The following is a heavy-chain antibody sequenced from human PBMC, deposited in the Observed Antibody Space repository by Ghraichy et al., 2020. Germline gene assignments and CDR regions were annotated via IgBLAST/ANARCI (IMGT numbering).Heavy chain of an antibody. D-gene: IGHD1-26*01. CDR3: AGATNSGSTTNFDY. CDR2: IYYSGST. V-gene: IGHV4-59*01. CDR1: GGSISSYY. J-gene: IGHJ4*02. Sequence: SETLSLTCTVSGGSISSYYWSWIRQPPGKGLEWIGYIYYSGSTNYNPSLKSRVTISVDTSKNQFSLKLSSVTAADTAVYYCAGATNSGSTTNFDYWGQGTLVTVSS.